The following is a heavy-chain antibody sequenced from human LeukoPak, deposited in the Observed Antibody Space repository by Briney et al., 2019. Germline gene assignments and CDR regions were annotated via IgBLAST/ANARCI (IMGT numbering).Heavy chain of an antibody. V-gene: IGHV3-21*06. CDR2: ITSGGTYT. D-gene: IGHD3-9*01. Sequence: GGSLRLPCAASGFTFSTYNMNWVRQAPGKGLEWVSSITSGGTYTYYADSVKGRFTTSRDNAKNSLSLQLSSLRAEDTAVYYCARGHYDILTASYKWTPDYWGQGILVTVSS. CDR3: ARGHYDILTASYKWTPDY. J-gene: IGHJ4*02. CDR1: GFTFSTYN.